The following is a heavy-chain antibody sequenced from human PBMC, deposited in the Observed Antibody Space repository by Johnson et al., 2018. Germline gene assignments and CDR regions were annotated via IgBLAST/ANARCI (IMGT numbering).Heavy chain of an antibody. Sequence: VQLVQSGGGLVQPGGSLRLSCAASGFTFSTYAMSWVRQAPGKGLEWVSTISGGGGFTYYADSVKGRFTISRDNSKNTLYLQMNSLRAEDKAVYYCACMSGRSAPFGYYYGMDVWGQGTTVTVSS. CDR2: ISGGGGFT. CDR1: GFTFSTYA. D-gene: IGHD2-8*01. V-gene: IGHV3-23*04. J-gene: IGHJ6*02. CDR3: ACMSGRSAPFGYYYGMDV.